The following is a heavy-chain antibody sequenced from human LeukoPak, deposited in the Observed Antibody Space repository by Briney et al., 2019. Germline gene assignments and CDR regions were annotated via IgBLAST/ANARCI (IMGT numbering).Heavy chain of an antibody. V-gene: IGHV1-2*02. D-gene: IGHD3-22*01. J-gene: IGHJ4*02. Sequence: ASVKVSCMASGYTFTDYYMHWVRQAPGQGLEWVGWINPNTGGTNYAQKFQGRVTMTRDTSISTAYMELSRLRSDDTAVYYWARGLDSSGYYSGLDYWGQGTLVTVSS. CDR1: GYTFTDYY. CDR3: ARGLDSSGYYSGLDY. CDR2: INPNTGGT.